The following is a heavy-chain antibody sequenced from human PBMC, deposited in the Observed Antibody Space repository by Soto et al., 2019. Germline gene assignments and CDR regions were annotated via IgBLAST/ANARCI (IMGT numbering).Heavy chain of an antibody. D-gene: IGHD2-2*02. CDR2: VNPNSGGT. J-gene: IGHJ4*02. CDR1: GYSFSDYY. Sequence: GASVKVSCKASGYSFSDYYLHWVRQAPGQGLEWMGWVNPNSGGTNYAQKFQGRVIMTRDTSIITASMELSRLRSDDTAVYYCARAPGVVPAAIGSFDSWGQGTLVTVSS. CDR3: ARAPGVVPAAIGSFDS. V-gene: IGHV1-2*02.